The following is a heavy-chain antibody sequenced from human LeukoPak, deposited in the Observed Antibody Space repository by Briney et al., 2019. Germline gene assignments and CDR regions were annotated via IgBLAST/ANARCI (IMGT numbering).Heavy chain of an antibody. CDR2: IYYSGST. CDR1: GGSISSYY. CDR3: ARDLVTVTKGFDI. J-gene: IGHJ3*02. V-gene: IGHV4-59*01. D-gene: IGHD4-17*01. Sequence: SETLSLTCTVSGGSISSYYWSWIRQPPGKGLEWIGYIYYSGSTNYNPSLKSRVTISVDTSKNQFSLKLSSVTAADTAVYYCARDLVTVTKGFDIWGQGTMVSVSS.